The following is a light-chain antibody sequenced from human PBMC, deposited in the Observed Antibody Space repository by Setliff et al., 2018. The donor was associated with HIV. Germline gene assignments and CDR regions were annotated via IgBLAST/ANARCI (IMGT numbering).Light chain of an antibody. CDR2: DVN. Sequence: QSVLTQPASVSGSPGRSITISCTGNSSDVGGYNSVSWFQQHPGKAPKLIIFDVNKRPSGVSDRFSASKSGNTASLTISGLQADDEADYYCCSFTSSNTYVFGTGTKVTVL. CDR3: CSFTSSNTYV. J-gene: IGLJ1*01. CDR1: SSDVGGYNS. V-gene: IGLV2-14*03.